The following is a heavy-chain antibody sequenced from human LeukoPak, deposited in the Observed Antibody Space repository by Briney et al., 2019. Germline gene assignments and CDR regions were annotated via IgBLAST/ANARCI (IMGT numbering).Heavy chain of an antibody. Sequence: SETLSLTCTVSGGSISSYYWSWLRQPAGKGLEWIGRIYTSGSTNYNPSLKSRVTMSVDTSKNQFSLKLSSVTAADTAVYYCARDLGRGWRDSYFDYWGQGTLVTVSS. CDR1: GGSISSYY. V-gene: IGHV4-4*07. J-gene: IGHJ4*02. D-gene: IGHD2-21*02. CDR2: IYTSGST. CDR3: ARDLGRGWRDSYFDY.